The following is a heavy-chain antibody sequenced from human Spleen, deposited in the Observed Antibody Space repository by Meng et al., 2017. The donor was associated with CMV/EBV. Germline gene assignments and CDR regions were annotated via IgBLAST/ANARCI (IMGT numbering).Heavy chain of an antibody. CDR2: ISSSSTYI. D-gene: IGHD6-19*01. V-gene: IGHV3-21*01. CDR1: GFTFSTYS. Sequence: LSLTCAASGFTFSTYSMNWVRQAPGKGLEWVSSISSSSTYIYYADSVKGRFTISRDNAKNSLSLQMNSLRAEDTAMYYCARDVAGTNGYWGQGTLVTVSS. J-gene: IGHJ4*02. CDR3: ARDVAGTNGY.